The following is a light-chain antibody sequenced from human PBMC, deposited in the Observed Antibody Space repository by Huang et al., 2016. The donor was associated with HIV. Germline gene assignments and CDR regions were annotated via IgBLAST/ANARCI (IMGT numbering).Light chain of an antibody. CDR2: RAS. Sequence: DIQMTQSPSTLSASVGDRVTITCRASQNINTWFAWYQQQPGKAPALLIYRASSLQVGVPSRFTGSGSGTEFTLTITSLQPDDLGTYYCQQYNTYLYTFGQGTKLEI. CDR1: QNINTW. CDR3: QQYNTYLYT. J-gene: IGKJ2*01. V-gene: IGKV1-5*03.